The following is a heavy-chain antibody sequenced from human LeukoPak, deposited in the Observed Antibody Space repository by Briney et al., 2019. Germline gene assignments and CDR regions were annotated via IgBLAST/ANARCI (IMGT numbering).Heavy chain of an antibody. CDR3: ARALWYPSGSGSYYSSDAFDI. J-gene: IGHJ3*02. CDR2: INPNSGGT. Sequence: GASVKVSSKASGDTFTGYYMHWGRQAPGQGLEWMGLINPNSGGTNYAQKFQGRVTMTRDTSISTAYMELSRLRSDDTAVYYCARALWYPSGSGSYYSSDAFDIWGQGTMVTVSS. V-gene: IGHV1-2*02. CDR1: GDTFTGYY. D-gene: IGHD3-10*01.